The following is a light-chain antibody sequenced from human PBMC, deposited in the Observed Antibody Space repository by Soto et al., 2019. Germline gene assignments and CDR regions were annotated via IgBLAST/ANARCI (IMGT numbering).Light chain of an antibody. CDR3: QQYGTSPPVYT. Sequence: EIVLTQSPGTLSLSPGEGATLSCRASQSVSSSYLAWYQQKPGQAPRLLIYGASSRATGIPDRFSGSGSGTEFTLTISRLEPEDFAVYYWQQYGTSPPVYTFGQGSKLESK. CDR1: QSVSSSY. V-gene: IGKV3-20*01. J-gene: IGKJ2*01. CDR2: GAS.